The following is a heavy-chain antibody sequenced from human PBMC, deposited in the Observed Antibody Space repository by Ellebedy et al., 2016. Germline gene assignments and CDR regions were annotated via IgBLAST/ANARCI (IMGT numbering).Heavy chain of an antibody. Sequence: GGSLRLXXAASGFTFSSYGMHWVRQAPGKGLEWVAVIWYDGSNKYYADSVKGRFTISRDNSKNTLYLQMNSLRAEDTAVYYCAREGCAVTTCWFDPWGQGTLVTVSS. J-gene: IGHJ5*02. D-gene: IGHD4-17*01. V-gene: IGHV3-33*01. CDR2: IWYDGSNK. CDR1: GFTFSSYG. CDR3: AREGCAVTTCWFDP.